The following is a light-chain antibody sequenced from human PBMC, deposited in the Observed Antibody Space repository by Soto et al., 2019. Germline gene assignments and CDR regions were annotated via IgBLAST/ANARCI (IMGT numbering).Light chain of an antibody. V-gene: IGLV2-8*01. Sequence: QAVLTQPPSASGSPGQSVTISCAGTSSDVGGYNYVSWYQQYPGKVPKLMIYEVSERPSGVPDRFSGSKSGNTAFLTVSGLQAEDEAEYYSLTYTDTAYVFRSGTKVTV. CDR3: LTYTDTAYV. J-gene: IGLJ1*01. CDR1: SSDVGGYNY. CDR2: EVS.